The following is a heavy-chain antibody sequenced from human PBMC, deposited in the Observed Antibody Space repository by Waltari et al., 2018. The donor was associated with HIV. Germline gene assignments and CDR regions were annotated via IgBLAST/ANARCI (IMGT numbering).Heavy chain of an antibody. J-gene: IGHJ4*02. Sequence: EVQLVESGGGLVKPGGSLRLSCAASGFSFITHKMKWVRQVPGRGREWVTSISSAGSYTFYADSVKARFTITRDNAKNSLYLQMNSLRVEDTAMYYCGRERFLELLLYTGGGIDYWGQGTLVTVSS. CDR2: ISSAGSYT. D-gene: IGHD3-3*01. CDR3: GRERFLELLLYTGGGIDY. V-gene: IGHV3-21*01. CDR1: GFSFITHK.